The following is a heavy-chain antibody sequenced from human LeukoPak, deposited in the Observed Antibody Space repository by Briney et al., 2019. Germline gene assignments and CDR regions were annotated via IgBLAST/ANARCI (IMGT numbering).Heavy chain of an antibody. J-gene: IGHJ6*03. V-gene: IGHV1-2*02. CDR3: ASRSIAAAGRYYYYYYMDV. CDR2: INPNSGGT. Sequence: ASVKVSCKASGYTFTGYYMHWVRQAPGQGLEWMGWINPNSGGTNYAQKFQGRVTMTRDTSISTAYMELSRLRSDDTAVYYCASRSIAAAGRYYYYYYMDVWGKGTTVTVSS. CDR1: GYTFTGYY. D-gene: IGHD6-13*01.